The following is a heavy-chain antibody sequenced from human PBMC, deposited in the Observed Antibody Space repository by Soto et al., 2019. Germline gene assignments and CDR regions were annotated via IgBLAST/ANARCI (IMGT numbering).Heavy chain of an antibody. V-gene: IGHV1-2*02. D-gene: IGHD1-26*01. Sequence: GASVKVSCKASGYTFTGYYMHWVRQAPGQGLEWMGWINPNSGGTNYAQKFQGRVTMTRDTSISTAYMELSRLRSDDTAVYYCARVLAGRMRATSPFDYWGQGTLVTVSS. CDR1: GYTFTGYY. CDR2: INPNSGGT. J-gene: IGHJ4*02. CDR3: ARVLAGRMRATSPFDY.